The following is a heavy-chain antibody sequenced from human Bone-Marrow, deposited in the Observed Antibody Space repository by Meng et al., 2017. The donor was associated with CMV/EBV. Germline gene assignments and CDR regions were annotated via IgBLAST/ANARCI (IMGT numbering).Heavy chain of an antibody. J-gene: IGHJ4*02. Sequence: LSLTCGVYGGSFSSYYWNWIRQPPGKGLEWIGEINHRGSANYNPSLKSRVTMSVDTSKKQFSLKLSSVTAADTALYFCAREIVGATDYWGQGTLVTVSS. CDR2: INHRGSA. D-gene: IGHD1-26*01. CDR1: GGSFSSYY. V-gene: IGHV4-34*01. CDR3: AREIVGATDY.